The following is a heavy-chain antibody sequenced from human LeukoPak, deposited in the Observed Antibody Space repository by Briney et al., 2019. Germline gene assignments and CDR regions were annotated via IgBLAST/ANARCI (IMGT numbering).Heavy chain of an antibody. CDR3: ARGTFDRIAARPGGNWFAP. CDR2: INHSGST. D-gene: IGHD6-6*01. V-gene: IGHV4-34*01. CDR1: GGSFSGYY. Sequence: PSETLSLTCAVYGGSFSGYYWSWIRQPPGKGLEWIGEINHSGSTNYNPSLKSRVTISVDTSKNQFSLKLSSVTAADTAVYYCARGTFDRIAARPGGNWFAPWGQGTLVTISS. J-gene: IGHJ5*02.